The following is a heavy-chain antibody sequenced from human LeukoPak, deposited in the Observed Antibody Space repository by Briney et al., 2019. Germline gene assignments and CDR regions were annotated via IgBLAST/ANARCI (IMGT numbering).Heavy chain of an antibody. CDR2: LSYDGFKK. D-gene: IGHD3-22*01. J-gene: IGHJ4*02. V-gene: IGHV3-30*14. Sequence: GGSLRLSCEGSGITLSNHGLHWVRQAPGKGLEWVALLSYDGFKKYYADSVKGRFTISRDNSKNTLYLQMNSLRAEDTAVYYCARAPENYYDSSGYYYGGYFDYWGRGTLVTVSS. CDR3: ARAPENYYDSSGYYYGGYFDY. CDR1: GITLSNHG.